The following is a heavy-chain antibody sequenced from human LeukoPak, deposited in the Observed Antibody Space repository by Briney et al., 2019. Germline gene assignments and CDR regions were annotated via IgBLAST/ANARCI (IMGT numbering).Heavy chain of an antibody. CDR3: ARTSYSSGWYRH. V-gene: IGHV3-48*03. Sequence: GGSLRLSCAASGFTFSSYEMNWVRQAPGKGLEGVSYISSSGSTIYYADSVKGRFTISRDNAKNSLYLQMNSLRAEDTAVYYCARTSYSSGWYRHWGQGTLVTVSS. CDR2: ISSSGSTI. D-gene: IGHD6-19*01. CDR1: GFTFSSYE. J-gene: IGHJ4*02.